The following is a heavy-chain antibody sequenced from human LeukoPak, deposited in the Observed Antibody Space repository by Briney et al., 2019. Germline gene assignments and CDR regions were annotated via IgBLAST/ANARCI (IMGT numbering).Heavy chain of an antibody. CDR2: ITSSSTYI. J-gene: IGHJ4*01. CDR3: ARGGSGSFYTLFDY. Sequence: PGGSLRLSCAASGFTFSSYSMDWVRQAPGKGLEWVSSITSSSTYIYYADSVKGRFTISRDNAENSLYLQMNSLRAEDTAVYCCARGGSGSFYTLFDYWGHGTLVTVSS. D-gene: IGHD3-10*01. CDR1: GFTFSSYS. V-gene: IGHV3-21*01.